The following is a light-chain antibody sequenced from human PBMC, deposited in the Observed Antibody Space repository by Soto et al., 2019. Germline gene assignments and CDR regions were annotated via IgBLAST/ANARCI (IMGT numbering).Light chain of an antibody. CDR2: DAS. J-gene: IGKJ4*01. CDR1: QNVYNN. Sequence: EIVMTQSPATLSVSPGEGATLSCKASQNVYNNLAWYQQRPGQPPRLLIYDASTRATGISARFSGSGYGTEFTLTISSLQSEDFAVYYCQQYGNSPLTFGGGTKVEIK. V-gene: IGKV3-15*01. CDR3: QQYGNSPLT.